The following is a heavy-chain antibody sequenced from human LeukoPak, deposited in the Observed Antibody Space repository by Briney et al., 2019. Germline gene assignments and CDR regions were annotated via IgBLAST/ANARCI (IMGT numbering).Heavy chain of an antibody. D-gene: IGHD2-15*01. J-gene: IGHJ6*02. V-gene: IGHV4-39*01. CDR2: IHSTGNS. CDR1: GGSMSGTDLY. CDR3: EKDSHLDV. Sequence: SETLSLTCTVSGGSMSGTDLYWGWIRQLPGKGLEWIGNIHSTGNSFCNPSLKSRVTISIDTSKNQFSLKLSSVTAADTAVYYCEKDSHLDVWGHGTTVTVSS.